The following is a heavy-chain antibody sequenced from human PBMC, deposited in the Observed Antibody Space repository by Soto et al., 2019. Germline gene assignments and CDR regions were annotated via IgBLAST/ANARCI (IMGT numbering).Heavy chain of an antibody. V-gene: IGHV1-2*02. Sequence: GASVKVSCKASGYTFTDYYVHWVRQAPGQGLEWMGWINPTGGGTNYAQSFRGRVTMTRDTSISTAYMELSRLRSDDTAVFYCARTYSSRYFYNQYSMDVWGQGTTVTVSS. J-gene: IGHJ6*02. CDR2: INPTGGGT. D-gene: IGHD3-22*01. CDR3: ARTYSSRYFYNQYSMDV. CDR1: GYTFTDYY.